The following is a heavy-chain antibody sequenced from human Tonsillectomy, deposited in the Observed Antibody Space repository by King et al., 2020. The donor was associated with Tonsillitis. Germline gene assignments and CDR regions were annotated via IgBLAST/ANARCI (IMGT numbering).Heavy chain of an antibody. Sequence: VQLVESGGGLVQPGGSLRLSCAASGFTFSRYEMNWVRQAPGKGLEWLSYISSSGTSIYYADSVKGRFTISRDNAKNSVFLQMNSLRPEDTAVFYCASPIGEISVWPPLLDAFNVWGQGTIVTVSA. CDR3: ASPIGEISVWPPLLDAFNV. CDR1: GFTFSRYE. D-gene: IGHD6-19*01. J-gene: IGHJ3*01. CDR2: ISSSGTSI. V-gene: IGHV3-48*03.